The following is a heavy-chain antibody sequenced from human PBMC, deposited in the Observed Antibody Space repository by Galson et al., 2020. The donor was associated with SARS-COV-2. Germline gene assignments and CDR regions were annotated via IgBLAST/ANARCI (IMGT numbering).Heavy chain of an antibody. CDR3: ARFWGGFDI. J-gene: IGHJ3*02. Sequence: ASETLSLTCPVSGGSISPYYWSWIRPPPGKGLEWIGSIYYSGNTNYNPSLKSRLTISIDRSQNQFALKLSSVTAADTAVYYCARFWGGFDIWGQGTMVSVSS. V-gene: IGHV4-59*08. D-gene: IGHD7-27*01. CDR1: GGSISPYY. CDR2: IYYSGNT.